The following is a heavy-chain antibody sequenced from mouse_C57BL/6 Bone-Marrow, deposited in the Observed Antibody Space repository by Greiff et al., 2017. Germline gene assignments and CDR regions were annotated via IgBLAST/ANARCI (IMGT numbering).Heavy chain of an antibody. D-gene: IGHD1-1*01. Sequence: VQLQQSGAELVKPGASVKLSCTASGFNIKGYSMHWVRQRPEQGLEWIGRIDPGDGETKYAPKFQGKATITADTSSNTAYLQLSSLTSEDTAVYYCARVTTVVVEYWGEGTTLTVSS. J-gene: IGHJ2*01. CDR3: ARVTTVVVEY. V-gene: IGHV14-2*01. CDR2: IDPGDGET. CDR1: GFNIKGYS.